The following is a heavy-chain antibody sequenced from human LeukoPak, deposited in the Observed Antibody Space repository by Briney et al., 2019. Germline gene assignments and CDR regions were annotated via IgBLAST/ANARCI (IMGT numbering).Heavy chain of an antibody. CDR3: ARDPGDGYKYGAFDI. CDR1: GFTFSSYW. D-gene: IGHD5-12*01. V-gene: IGHV3-74*01. CDR2: INSDGSST. Sequence: GGSLRLSCAASGFTFSSYWMHWVRQAPGKGLVWVSRINSDGSSTSYADSVKGRFTISRDNAKNTLYLQMNSLRAEDTAVYYCARDPGDGYKYGAFDIWGQGTMVTVSS. J-gene: IGHJ3*02.